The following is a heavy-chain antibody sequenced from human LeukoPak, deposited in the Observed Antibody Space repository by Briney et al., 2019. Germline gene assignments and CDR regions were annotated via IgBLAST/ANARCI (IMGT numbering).Heavy chain of an antibody. J-gene: IGHJ5*02. CDR1: GGSFSGYY. CDR2: INHSGST. D-gene: IGHD3-10*01. V-gene: IGHV4-34*01. Sequence: SETLSLTCDVYGGSFSGYYWSWIRQPPGKGLEWIGEINHSGSTNYNPSLKSRVTISVDTSKNQFSLKLSSVTAADTAVYYCARGRYYYGSGSYYNVGWFDPWGQGTLVTVSS. CDR3: ARGRYYYGSGSYYNVGWFDP.